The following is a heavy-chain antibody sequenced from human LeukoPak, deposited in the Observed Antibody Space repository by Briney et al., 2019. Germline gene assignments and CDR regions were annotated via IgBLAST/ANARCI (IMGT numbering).Heavy chain of an antibody. D-gene: IGHD3-3*01. Sequence: GRSLRLSCAASGFTFSSYEMNWVRQAPGKGLEWVSYISSSGSTIYYADSVKGRFTISRDNAKNSLYLQMNSLRAEDTAVYYCASYYDFWSGYYTYYFDYWGQGTLVTVSS. CDR2: ISSSGSTI. J-gene: IGHJ4*02. CDR3: ASYYDFWSGYYTYYFDY. CDR1: GFTFSSYE. V-gene: IGHV3-48*03.